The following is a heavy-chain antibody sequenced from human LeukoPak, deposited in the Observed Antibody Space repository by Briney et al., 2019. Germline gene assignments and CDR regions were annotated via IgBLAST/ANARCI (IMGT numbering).Heavy chain of an antibody. CDR1: GYTFTDYY. CDR2: VDPEDGET. V-gene: IGHV1-69-2*01. J-gene: IGHJ4*02. Sequence: GATVKISCKVSGYTFTDYYMHWVQQAPRKGLEWMGLVDPEDGETIYAEKFQGRVTITADTSTDTAYMELSSLRSEDTAVYYCASLLYSSSSGFDYWGQGTLVTVSS. CDR3: ASLLYSSSSGFDY. D-gene: IGHD6-6*01.